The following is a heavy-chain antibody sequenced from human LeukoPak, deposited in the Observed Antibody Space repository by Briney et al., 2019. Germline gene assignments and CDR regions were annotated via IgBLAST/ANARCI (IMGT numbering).Heavy chain of an antibody. D-gene: IGHD2-15*01. J-gene: IGHJ6*02. Sequence: PGRSLRLSCAASGFTFDDYAMSWVRQAPGKGLEWVSAISGSGGSTYYADSVKGRFTISRDNSKNTLYLQMNSLRAEDTAVYYCAKVDIVVVVAARGLYGMDVWGQGTTVTVSS. V-gene: IGHV3-23*01. CDR3: AKVDIVVVVAARGLYGMDV. CDR2: ISGSGGST. CDR1: GFTFDDYA.